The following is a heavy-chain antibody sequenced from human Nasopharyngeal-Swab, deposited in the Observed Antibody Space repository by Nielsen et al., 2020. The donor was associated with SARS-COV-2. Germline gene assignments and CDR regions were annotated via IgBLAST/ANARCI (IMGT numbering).Heavy chain of an antibody. V-gene: IGHV4-39*01. D-gene: IGHD3-9*01. Sequence: SETLSLTCTVSGGSISSSSYYWGWIRQPPGKELEWIGNIYYSGSTYYNPSLKSRVTISVDTSKNQFSLKLSSVTAADTAVYYCARGYYDILTGWMGYFQHWGQGTLVTVSS. CDR3: ARGYYDILTGWMGYFQH. CDR1: GGSISSSSYY. CDR2: IYYSGST. J-gene: IGHJ1*01.